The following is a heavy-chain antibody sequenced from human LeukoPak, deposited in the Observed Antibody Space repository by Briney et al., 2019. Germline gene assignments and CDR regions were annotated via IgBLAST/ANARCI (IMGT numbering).Heavy chain of an antibody. CDR3: ARSGYSFGNAFDI. D-gene: IGHD5-18*01. V-gene: IGHV4-38-2*01. J-gene: IGHJ3*02. CDR1: GHSTSSGYY. CDR2: VYHTGNT. Sequence: SETLSLTCAVSGHSTSSGYYWGWIRPSPGKGLEWIGTVYHTGNTYYNPSLKSRVTISIDTPKNQFSLKLSSVTAAETAIYYCARSGYSFGNAFDIWGQGTVVTVSS.